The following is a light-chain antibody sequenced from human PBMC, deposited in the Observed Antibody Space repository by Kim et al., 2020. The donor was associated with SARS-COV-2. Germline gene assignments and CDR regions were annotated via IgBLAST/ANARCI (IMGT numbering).Light chain of an antibody. CDR2: GAS. V-gene: IGKV3-15*01. CDR3: QQYKSWPLT. CDR1: QSISSS. Sequence: EILMTQSLATLSVSPGERATLSCRASQSISSSLAWYQQKPGQAPRLLIYGASTRATDVPARFSGSGSGTEFTLTISSLQSEDFALYYCQQYKSWPLTFGGGTKVDIK. J-gene: IGKJ4*01.